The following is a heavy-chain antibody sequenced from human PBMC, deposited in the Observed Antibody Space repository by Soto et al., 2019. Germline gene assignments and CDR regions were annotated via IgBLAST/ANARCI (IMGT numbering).Heavy chain of an antibody. CDR3: AKASGRSWYNWFDP. D-gene: IGHD6-13*01. Sequence: QVQLVQSGAEVKKPGSSVKVSCKASGGNFTSYAISWVRQAPGQGLEFMGGIVPLFGTTNYANKFRGRVTVTADESTSTVYMEMSSLRSDDTAVYYCAKASGRSWYNWFDPWGQGTLVTVST. CDR1: GGNFTSYA. CDR2: IVPLFGTT. V-gene: IGHV1-69*01. J-gene: IGHJ5*02.